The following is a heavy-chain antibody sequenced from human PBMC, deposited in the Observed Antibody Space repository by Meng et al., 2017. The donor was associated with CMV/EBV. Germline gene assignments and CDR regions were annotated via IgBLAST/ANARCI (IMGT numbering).Heavy chain of an antibody. Sequence: GESLKISCAASGFTFSSYEMNWVRQAPGKGLEWVSYISNSGSTIYYADSVKGRFTISRDNAKNSLYLQMNSLRAEDTAVYYCARDTYYDYVWGSYRTFDYWGQGTLVTVSS. CDR2: ISNSGSTI. J-gene: IGHJ4*02. CDR3: ARDTYYDYVWGSYRTFDY. CDR1: GFTFSSYE. V-gene: IGHV3-48*03. D-gene: IGHD3-16*02.